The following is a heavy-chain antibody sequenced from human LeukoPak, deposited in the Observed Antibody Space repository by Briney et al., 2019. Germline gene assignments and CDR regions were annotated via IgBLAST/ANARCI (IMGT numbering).Heavy chain of an antibody. V-gene: IGHV4-4*07. D-gene: IGHD4-17*01. Sequence: SETLSLTCTVSGGSISSYYWSWILQPAGKGLEWIGRIYTSGSTNYNPSLKSRVTMSVDTSKNQFSLKLSSVTAADTAVYYCAREAQSPTFPNDYGDYVYDYWGQGTLVTVSS. J-gene: IGHJ4*02. CDR2: IYTSGST. CDR1: GGSISSYY. CDR3: AREAQSPTFPNDYGDYVYDY.